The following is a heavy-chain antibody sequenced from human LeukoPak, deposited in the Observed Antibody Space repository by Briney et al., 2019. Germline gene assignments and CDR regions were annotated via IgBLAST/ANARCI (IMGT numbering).Heavy chain of an antibody. CDR2: ISNSGGST. Sequence: GSLRLSCAASGFTFSSYAMSWVRQAPGKGLEWVSVISNSGGSTFYADSVKGRFTISRDNSKNTLYLQMNSLRAEDTAVYYCAKRASGSGTSLYYFDYWGQGTLVTVSS. J-gene: IGHJ4*02. CDR3: AKRASGSGTSLYYFDY. V-gene: IGHV3-23*01. CDR1: GFTFSSYA. D-gene: IGHD3-10*01.